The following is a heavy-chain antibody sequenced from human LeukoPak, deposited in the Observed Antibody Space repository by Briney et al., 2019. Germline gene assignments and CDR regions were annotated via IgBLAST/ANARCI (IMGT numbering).Heavy chain of an antibody. J-gene: IGHJ6*03. V-gene: IGHV4-4*07. D-gene: IGHD4-17*01. CDR3: ARGPHYGDGNYFFHMDV. Sequence: PSETLSLTCTVSGGSISSYYWSWIRQPAGKGLEWIGRIYTSGSTNYNPSLKSRVTMSVDTSKNQFSLKLSSVTAADTAVYYCARGPHYGDGNYFFHMDVWGKGTTVTISS. CDR2: IYTSGST. CDR1: GGSISSYY.